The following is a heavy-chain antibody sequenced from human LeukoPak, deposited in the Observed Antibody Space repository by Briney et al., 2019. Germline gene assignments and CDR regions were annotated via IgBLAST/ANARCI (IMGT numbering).Heavy chain of an antibody. D-gene: IGHD5-12*01. CDR1: GFTFSSYG. CDR3: AKEIFSGLLYIDY. Sequence: PGGSLRLSCAASGFTFSSYGMHWVRQAPGKGQEWVAVISYDGSNKYYADSVKGRFTISSDNSKNTVYLQMNSLRPEDMAVYYCAKEIFSGLLYIDYWGQGTLVTVSS. J-gene: IGHJ4*02. CDR2: ISYDGSNK. V-gene: IGHV3-30*18.